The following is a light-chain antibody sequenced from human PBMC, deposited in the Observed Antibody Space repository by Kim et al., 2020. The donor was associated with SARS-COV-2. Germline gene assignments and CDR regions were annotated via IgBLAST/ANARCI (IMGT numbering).Light chain of an antibody. CDR3: WT. Sequence: HSTASLSVPPGERATLYCRASEGVSSYLAWYQQNPGHAPRLLIYDASNRATGIPARFSGSGPGTDFTLTISSLEPEDFAVSPPWTFGGGTKVDIK. J-gene: IGKJ4*01. CDR1: EGVSSY. CDR2: DAS. V-gene: IGKV3D-11*01.